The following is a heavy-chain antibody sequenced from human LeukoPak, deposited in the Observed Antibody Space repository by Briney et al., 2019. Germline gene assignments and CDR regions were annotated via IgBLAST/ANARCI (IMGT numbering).Heavy chain of an antibody. J-gene: IGHJ4*02. V-gene: IGHV3-7*01. CDR1: GFLFSRYW. CDR3: ARDSFETDIDY. Sequence: GGSLRLSCAASGFLFSRYWMSWVRQAPGRGLEWVADIKEDGSEKYYVESMKGRFTISRDNVKNSLYLQINSLRAEDTAVYYCARDSFETDIDYWGQGTLVTVSS. CDR2: IKEDGSEK. D-gene: IGHD1-14*01.